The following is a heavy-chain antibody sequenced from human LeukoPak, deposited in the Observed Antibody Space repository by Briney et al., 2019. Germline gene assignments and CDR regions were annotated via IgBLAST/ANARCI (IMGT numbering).Heavy chain of an antibody. CDR3: ARGNYYMDV. CDR2: IYNSGTT. J-gene: IGHJ6*03. CDR1: GYSISSGYY. V-gene: IGHV4-38-2*02. Sequence: SETLSLTCTVSGYSISSGYYWGLIRQPPGKGLEWIGTIYNSGTTYYNPSLESRVTISIDPSKNQFSLNLSAVTAADTGIYYCARGNYYMDVWGKGTTVTVSS.